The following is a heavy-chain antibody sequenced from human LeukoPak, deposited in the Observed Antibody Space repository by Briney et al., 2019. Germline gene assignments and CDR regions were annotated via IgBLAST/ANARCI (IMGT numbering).Heavy chain of an antibody. CDR3: AKDDGKGGSGPFFDP. CDR2: IYHSGST. CDR1: GYSISSGYY. V-gene: IGHV4-38-2*02. Sequence: SETLSLTCTVSGYSISSGYYWGWIRQPPGKGLEWIGSIYHSGSTYYNPSLKSRVTISVVTSKNQFSLKLSSVTAADTAVYYCAKDDGKGGSGPFFDPWGQGTLVTVSS. D-gene: IGHD3-10*01. J-gene: IGHJ5*02.